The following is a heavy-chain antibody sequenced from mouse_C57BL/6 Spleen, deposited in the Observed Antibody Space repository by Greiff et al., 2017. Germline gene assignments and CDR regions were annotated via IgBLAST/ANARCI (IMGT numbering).Heavy chain of an antibody. Sequence: EVKLMESGGGLVKPGGSLKLSCAASGFTFSDYGMHWVRQAPEKGLEWVAYISSGSSTIYYADTVKGRFTISRDNAKNTLFLQMTSLRSEDTAMYYWARNGYYLYAMDYWGQGASVTVSS. V-gene: IGHV5-17*01. D-gene: IGHD2-3*01. J-gene: IGHJ4*01. CDR3: ARNGYYLYAMDY. CDR1: GFTFSDYG. CDR2: ISSGSSTI.